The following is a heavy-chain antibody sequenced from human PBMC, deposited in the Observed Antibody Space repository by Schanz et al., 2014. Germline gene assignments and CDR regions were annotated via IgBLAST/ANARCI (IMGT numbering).Heavy chain of an antibody. CDR3: ARDGGRDGYNLAFDV. V-gene: IGHV3-53*01. Sequence: EVQLVESGGGLIQPGGSLRLSCVASGFTVSSNYMSWVRQAPGKGLEWVSVIYSDGRTYYGDSVKGRFTISRDSSKNTLFLQMNSLRAEDTAVYFCARDGGRDGYNLAFDVWGQGTLVTVSS. CDR1: GFTVSSNY. J-gene: IGHJ3*01. D-gene: IGHD5-12*01. CDR2: IYSDGRT.